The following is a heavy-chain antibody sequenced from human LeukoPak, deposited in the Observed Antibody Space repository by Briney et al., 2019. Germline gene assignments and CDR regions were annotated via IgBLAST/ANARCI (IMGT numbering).Heavy chain of an antibody. CDR2: IDYSGST. D-gene: IGHD4-23*01. Sequence: SETLSLTCTVSGGSISSSIYYWGWIRQPPGKGLEWIGSIDYSGSTYYNPSVKSQVTISVDTSKNQFSLKLSSVAAADTAVYYCARQPPGGLNAFDIWGQGTMVTVSS. J-gene: IGHJ3*02. CDR1: GGSISSSIYY. CDR3: ARQPPGGLNAFDI. V-gene: IGHV4-39*01.